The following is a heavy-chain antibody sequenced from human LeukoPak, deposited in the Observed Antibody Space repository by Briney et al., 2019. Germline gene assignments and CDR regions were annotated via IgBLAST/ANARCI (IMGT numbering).Heavy chain of an antibody. J-gene: IGHJ4*02. Sequence: PGGSLRLSCAASGFTFSSYGMHWVRQAPGKGLEWVAFIRYDGSNKYYADSVKGRFTISRDNSKNTLYLQMNSLRAEDTAVYYCARDAPCTTSTCYKQIDSWGQGTLVTVSS. D-gene: IGHD2-2*02. CDR3: ARDAPCTTSTCYKQIDS. CDR2: IRYDGSNK. V-gene: IGHV3-30*02. CDR1: GFTFSSYG.